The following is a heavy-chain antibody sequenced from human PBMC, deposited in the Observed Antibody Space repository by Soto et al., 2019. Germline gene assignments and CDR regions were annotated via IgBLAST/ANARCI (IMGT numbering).Heavy chain of an antibody. V-gene: IGHV5-51*01. CDR1: GYSFPDYW. Sequence: PGESLKISCKGLGYSFPDYWIAWVRQMPGKGLEWMGIIYPGASDTAYSPSFQGQVIVSADKSINTAYLQWSSLKASDTAMYYCARRFCTSTSCHTDEFDYWGQGTLVTVSS. CDR3: ARRFCTSTSCHTDEFDY. D-gene: IGHD2-2*01. J-gene: IGHJ4*02. CDR2: IYPGASDT.